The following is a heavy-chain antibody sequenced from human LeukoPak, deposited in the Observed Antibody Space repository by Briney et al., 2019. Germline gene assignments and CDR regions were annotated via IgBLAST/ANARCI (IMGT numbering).Heavy chain of an antibody. V-gene: IGHV3-15*01. CDR2: IKSKGDDGTT. CDR1: GFNFNKAW. CDR3: TTHLTYGDYDLYYYYGMDV. Sequence: PGGSLRLSCAASGFNFNKAWMSWVRQAPGKGLEWVGRIKSKGDDGTTDYAAPVKGRFSISRDDSKNTLYLQMNSLKTEDTALYYCTTHLTYGDYDLYYYYGMDVWGQGTTVTVSS. D-gene: IGHD4-17*01. J-gene: IGHJ6*02.